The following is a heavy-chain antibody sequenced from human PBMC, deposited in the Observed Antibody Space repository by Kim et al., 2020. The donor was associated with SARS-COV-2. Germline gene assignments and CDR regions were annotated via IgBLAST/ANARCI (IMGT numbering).Heavy chain of an antibody. V-gene: IGHV4-39*01. CDR1: GGSISSSSYY. Sequence: SETLSLTCTVSGGSISSSSYYWGWIRQPPGKGLEWIGSIYYSGSTYYNPSLKSRVTISVDTSKNQFSLKLSSVTAADTAVYYCASESLGSGIALLYYYGMDVWGQGTTVTVSS. CDR2: IYYSGST. CDR3: ASESLGSGIALLYYYGMDV. J-gene: IGHJ6*02. D-gene: IGHD6-13*01.